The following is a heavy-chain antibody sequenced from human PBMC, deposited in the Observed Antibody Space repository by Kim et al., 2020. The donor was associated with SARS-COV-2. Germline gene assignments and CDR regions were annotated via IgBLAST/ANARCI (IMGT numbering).Heavy chain of an antibody. J-gene: IGHJ4*02. CDR3: ARGGSRGGLTLGY. V-gene: IGHV3-7*01. Sequence: GGSLRLSCAVYGFTFSSYWMSWVRQAPGKGLEWVANIKQDGSEKYYVDSVKGRFTISRDNAKNSLYLQMNSLRAEDTAVYYCARGGSRGGLTLGYWGQGTLGPVSS. D-gene: IGHD3-16*01. CDR1: GFTFSSYW. CDR2: IKQDGSEK.